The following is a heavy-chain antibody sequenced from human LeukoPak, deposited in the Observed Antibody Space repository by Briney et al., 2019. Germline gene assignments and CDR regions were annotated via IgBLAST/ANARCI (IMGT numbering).Heavy chain of an antibody. CDR3: ARANTSLNYYDSGAYYYHDAFDI. J-gene: IGHJ3*02. V-gene: IGHV4-39*01. Sequence: SETLSLTCIVSGGSISSSSYYWGWSRQPPGKGLEWIGSIYYSGSTYYTPSLKSRVTISVDTSKNQFSLKLSSVTAADTAVYYCARANTSLNYYDSGAYYYHDAFDIWGQGTMVTVSS. CDR1: GGSISSSSYY. CDR2: IYYSGST. D-gene: IGHD3-22*01.